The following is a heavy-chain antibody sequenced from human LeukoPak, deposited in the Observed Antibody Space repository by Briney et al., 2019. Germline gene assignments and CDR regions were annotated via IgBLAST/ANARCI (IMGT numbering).Heavy chain of an antibody. CDR2: ISGSGGST. Sequence: GGSLRLSCAASGFTFSSYGMSWVRQAPGKGLEWVSAISGSGGSTYYADSVKGRFTISRDNAKNSLYLQMNTLRAEDTAVYYCARDRHKYNYDSGGYPPYWGQGTLVTVSS. J-gene: IGHJ4*02. CDR1: GFTFSSYG. CDR3: ARDRHKYNYDSGGYPPY. D-gene: IGHD3-22*01. V-gene: IGHV3-23*01.